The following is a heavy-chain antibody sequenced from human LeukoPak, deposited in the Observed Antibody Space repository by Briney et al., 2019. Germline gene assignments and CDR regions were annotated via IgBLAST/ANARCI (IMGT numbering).Heavy chain of an antibody. V-gene: IGHV3-74*01. J-gene: IGHJ4*02. CDR2: IKSDGSST. Sequence: GALRLSRSGSGFTFRSYWMHLVRQGSGKGLGGVLLIKSDGSSTNYADSVKGRFTISRDNSKNTLYLQMSSLRDEDTAVYYCARERYYYGSGSSFDYWGQGALVTVSS. CDR3: ARERYYYGSGSSFDY. D-gene: IGHD3-10*01. CDR1: GFTFRSYW.